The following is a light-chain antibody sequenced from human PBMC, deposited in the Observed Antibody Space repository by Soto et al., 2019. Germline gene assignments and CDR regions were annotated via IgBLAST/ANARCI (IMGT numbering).Light chain of an antibody. Sequence: QSVLTQPPSASGSPGQSVTISCTGTSSDVGGYNYVSWYQQHPGKAPQLMIYEVRKRPSGVPDRFSGSKSGTSASLAISGLRSEDEADYYCAAWDDSLSGPVFGTGTKVTVL. J-gene: IGLJ1*01. CDR3: AAWDDSLSGPV. CDR2: EVR. V-gene: IGLV2-8*01. CDR1: SSDVGGYNY.